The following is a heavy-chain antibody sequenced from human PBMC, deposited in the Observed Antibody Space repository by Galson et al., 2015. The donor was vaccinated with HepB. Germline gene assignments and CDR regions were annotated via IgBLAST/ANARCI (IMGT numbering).Heavy chain of an antibody. CDR1: GGSFSRYS. D-gene: IGHD2-15*01. CDR2: INHSGNT. CDR3: TGLRCGSRCYSATVDY. Sequence: ETLSLTCAVYGGSGYGGSFSRYSWSWFRQSPGKGLEWIGQINHSGNTNYNPSLKSRVTISIDTSKKQFSVKLSAVTAADSAMYYCTGLRCGSRCYSATVDYWGQGTLVTVSS. V-gene: IGHV4-34*01. J-gene: IGHJ4*02.